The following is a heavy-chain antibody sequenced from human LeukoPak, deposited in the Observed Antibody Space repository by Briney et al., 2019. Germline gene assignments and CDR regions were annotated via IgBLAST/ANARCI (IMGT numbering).Heavy chain of an antibody. CDR3: TKTGGPWD. V-gene: IGHV3-53*01. J-gene: IGHJ4*02. D-gene: IGHD7-27*01. CDR2: IYSDGTS. CDR1: GFTVSNSF. Sequence: GGSLRLSCAASGFTVSNSFMSWIRQAPGKGLEWVSVIYSDGTSYYADSVKARFSISRDNSKNSLYLQMNSLRVEDTAMYYCTKTGGPWDWGQGTLVTVSS.